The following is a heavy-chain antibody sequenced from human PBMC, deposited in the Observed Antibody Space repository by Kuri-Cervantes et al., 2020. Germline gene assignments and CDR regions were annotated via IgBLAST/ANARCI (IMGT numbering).Heavy chain of an antibody. CDR2: ICYSGST. V-gene: IGHV4-39*01. CDR1: GGSISSSSYY. D-gene: IGHD7-27*01. J-gene: IGHJ4*02. Sequence: TLSLTCTVSGGSISSSSYYWGWIRQPPGKGLEWIGSICYSGSTYYNPSLKSRVTISVDTSKNQFSLKLSSVTAADTAVYYCARRTNWEYYFDYWGQGTLVTVSS. CDR3: ARRTNWEYYFDY.